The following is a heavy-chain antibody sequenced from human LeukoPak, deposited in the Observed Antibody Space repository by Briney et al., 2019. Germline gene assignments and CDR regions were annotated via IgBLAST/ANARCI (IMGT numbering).Heavy chain of an antibody. CDR2: IKQDGSEK. V-gene: IGHV3-7*01. Sequence: GGSLRLSCAASGFIFSGYWMSWVRQTPGKGLEWVANIKQDGSEKYYVDSVKGRFTISRDNAKNSLSLQMNSLRAEDTAVYHCARESSTHYYFDYWGQGTLATVSS. J-gene: IGHJ4*02. D-gene: IGHD2-2*01. CDR3: ARESSTHYYFDY. CDR1: GFIFSGYW.